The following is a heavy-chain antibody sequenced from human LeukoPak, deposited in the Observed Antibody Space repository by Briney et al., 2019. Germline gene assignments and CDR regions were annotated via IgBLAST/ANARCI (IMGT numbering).Heavy chain of an antibody. CDR1: GYTYTGYY. Sequence: ASVKVSCKASGYTYTGYYMHWVRQAPGEGLEWMGWINPNSGGTNYAQKFQGRVTMTRDTSISTAYMELSRLRSDNTAVYYCARSGIAVAGIFDVRFDPWGQGTLVTVPS. CDR2: INPNSGGT. V-gene: IGHV1-2*02. D-gene: IGHD6-19*01. CDR3: ARSGIAVAGIFDVRFDP. J-gene: IGHJ5*02.